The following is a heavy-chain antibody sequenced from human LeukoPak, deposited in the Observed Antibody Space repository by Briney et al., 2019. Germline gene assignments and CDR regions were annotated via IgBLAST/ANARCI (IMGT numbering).Heavy chain of an antibody. CDR1: GFTFRSYS. D-gene: IGHD3-10*01. Sequence: GGSLRLSCAASGFTFRSYSMNWVRQAPGKGLEWVSSISSSSSYIYYADSVKGRFTISRDNAKNSLYLQMNSLRAEDTAVYYCARDQGAARRGLDCWGQGTLVTVSS. V-gene: IGHV3-21*01. CDR2: ISSSSSYI. J-gene: IGHJ4*02. CDR3: ARDQGAARRGLDC.